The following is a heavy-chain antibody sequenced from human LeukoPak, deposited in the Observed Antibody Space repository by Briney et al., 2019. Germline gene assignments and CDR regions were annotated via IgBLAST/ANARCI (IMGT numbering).Heavy chain of an antibody. CDR2: IYYSGST. D-gene: IGHD3-10*01. V-gene: IGHV4-39*07. CDR3: ARAAHLWPYYFDY. CDR1: GGSISSSSYY. J-gene: IGHJ4*02. Sequence: SETLSLTCTVSGGSISSSSYYWGWIRQPPGKGLEWIGSIYYSGSTYYNPSLKSRVTISVDTSKNQFSLKLSSVTAADTAVYYCARAAHLWPYYFDYWGQGTLVTVSS.